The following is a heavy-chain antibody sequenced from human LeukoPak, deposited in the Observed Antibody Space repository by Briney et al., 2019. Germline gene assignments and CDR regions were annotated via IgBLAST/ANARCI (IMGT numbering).Heavy chain of an antibody. Sequence: PGGSLRLSCAASGFTFSNYAMHWARQAPGKGLEWVAFISHDRSNNCHADSVKGRFTISRDNSKNTLYLQMNSLTDEDTAVYYCARDGEMVYGMDAFDIWGQGTMVTVSS. CDR2: ISHDRSNN. CDR3: ARDGEMVYGMDAFDI. CDR1: GFTFSNYA. V-gene: IGHV3-30-3*01. J-gene: IGHJ3*02. D-gene: IGHD2-8*01.